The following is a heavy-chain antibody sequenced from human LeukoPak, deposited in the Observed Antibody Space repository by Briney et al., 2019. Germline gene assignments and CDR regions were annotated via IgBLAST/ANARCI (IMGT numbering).Heavy chain of an antibody. CDR1: GFTFSSYT. D-gene: IGHD1-1*01. V-gene: IGHV3-21*01. Sequence: PGGSLRLSCAASGFTFSSYTMNWVRQAPGKGLEWVSSISGSHSYIYYADSVKGRFIISRDNAKNSLYLQMNSLRAEDTAVYYCARDRVNNNWFFVGDYWGQGTLVTVSS. J-gene: IGHJ4*02. CDR3: ARDRVNNNWFFVGDY. CDR2: ISGSHSYI.